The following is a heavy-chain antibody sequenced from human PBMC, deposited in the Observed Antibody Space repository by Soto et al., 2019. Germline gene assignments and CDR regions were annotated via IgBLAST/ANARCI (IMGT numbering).Heavy chain of an antibody. D-gene: IGHD3-22*01. CDR2: IYHSGST. CDR1: GYSISSGYY. J-gene: IGHJ4*02. V-gene: IGHV4-38-2*01. CDR3: AMIPTSNYYDSSGYYRGGY. Sequence: SETLSLTCAVSGYSISSGYYWGWIRQPLGKGLEWIGSIYHSGSTYYNPSLKSRVTISVDTSKNQFSLKLSSVTAADTAVYYCAMIPTSNYYDSSGYYRGGYWGQGTLVTVSS.